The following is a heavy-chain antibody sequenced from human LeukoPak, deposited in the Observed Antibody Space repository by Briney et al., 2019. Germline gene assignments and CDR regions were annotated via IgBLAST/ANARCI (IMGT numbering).Heavy chain of an antibody. J-gene: IGHJ5*02. CDR3: ARHPYQLLWLSWFDP. D-gene: IGHD2-2*01. V-gene: IGHV4-39*01. CDR2: IYYSGST. CDR1: GGSSSSSRYY. Sequence: SETLSLTCTVSGGSSSSSRYYWGWIRQPPGKGLEWIGSIYYSGSTYYNPSLKSRVTISVDTSKNQFSLKLSPVTATDTAVYYCARHPYQLLWLSWFDPWGQGTLVTVSS.